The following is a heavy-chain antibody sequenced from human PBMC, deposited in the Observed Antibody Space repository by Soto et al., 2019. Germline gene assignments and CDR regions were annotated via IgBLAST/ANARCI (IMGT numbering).Heavy chain of an antibody. J-gene: IGHJ4*01. D-gene: IGHD2-2*01. CDR3: ARDSRGFCSTTSRYD. CDR1: GFTFSRHW. V-gene: IGHV3-7*03. CDR2: IKQDGSEK. Sequence: PGGSLRLSCAASGFTFSRHWMSWVRQAPGKGLEWVANIKQDGSEKYHVDSVKGRFTISRDNAKNSLYLQMNSLTAEDTAVYYCARDSRGFCSTTSRYDWGHGTLVTVSS.